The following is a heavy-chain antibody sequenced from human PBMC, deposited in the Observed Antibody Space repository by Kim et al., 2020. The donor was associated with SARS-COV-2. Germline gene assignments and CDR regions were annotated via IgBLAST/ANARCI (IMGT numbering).Heavy chain of an antibody. CDR1: GFTFSNAW. CDR2: IKSKTDGGTT. CDR3: TTVHTYYDILTGPQGVDY. D-gene: IGHD3-9*01. V-gene: IGHV3-15*01. Sequence: GGSLRLSCAASGFTFSNAWMSWVRQAPGKGLEWVGRIKSKTDGGTTDYAAPVKGRFTISRDDSKNTLYLQMNSLKTEDTAVYYCTTVHTYYDILTGPQGVDYWGQGTLVTVSS. J-gene: IGHJ4*02.